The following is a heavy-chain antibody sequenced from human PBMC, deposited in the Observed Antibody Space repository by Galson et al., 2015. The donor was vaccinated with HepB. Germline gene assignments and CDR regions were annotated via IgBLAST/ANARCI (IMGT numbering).Heavy chain of an antibody. CDR3: ARWADYAGNSVRGFDI. V-gene: IGHV1-69*13. CDR1: GGTFSSYA. J-gene: IGHJ3*02. CDR2: TIPIFGTA. Sequence: SVKVSCKASGGTFSSYAISWVRQAPGQGLEWMGGTIPIFGTANYAQKFQGRVTITADESTSTAYMELSSLRSEDTAVYYCARWADYAGNSVRGFDIWGQGTMVTVSS. D-gene: IGHD4-23*01.